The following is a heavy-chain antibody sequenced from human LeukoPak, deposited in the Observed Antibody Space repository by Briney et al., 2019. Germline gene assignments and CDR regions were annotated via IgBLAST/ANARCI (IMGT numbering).Heavy chain of an antibody. J-gene: IGHJ6*02. Sequence: GSLRLSCAASGFTFSSYAMSWVRQAPGKGLEWIGSIYYSGSTYYNPSLKSRVTISVDTSKNQFSLKLSSVTAADTAVYYCARGGLYSYDYYYYGMDVWGQGTTVTVSS. D-gene: IGHD5-18*01. CDR3: ARGGLYSYDYYYYGMDV. V-gene: IGHV4-39*07. CDR2: IYYSGST. CDR1: GFTFSSYA.